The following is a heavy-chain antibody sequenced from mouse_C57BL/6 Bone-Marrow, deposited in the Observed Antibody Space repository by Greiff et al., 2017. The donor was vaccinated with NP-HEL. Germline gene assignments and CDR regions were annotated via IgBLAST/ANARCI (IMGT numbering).Heavy chain of an antibody. CDR2: IDPSDSYT. V-gene: IGHV1-69*01. CDR1: GYTFTSYW. J-gene: IGHJ1*03. Sequence: QVQLQQSGAELVMPGASVKLSCKASGYTFTSYWMHWVKQRPGQGLEWIGEIDPSDSYTNYNQKFKGKSTLTVDKSSSTAYMQLSSLTSEDSAVYYCASPGWYFDVWGTGTTVTVSS. CDR3: ASPGWYFDV.